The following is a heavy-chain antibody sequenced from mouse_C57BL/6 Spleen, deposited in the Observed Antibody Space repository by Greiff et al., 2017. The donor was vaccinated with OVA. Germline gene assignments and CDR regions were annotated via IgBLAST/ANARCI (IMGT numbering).Heavy chain of an antibody. Sequence: QVQLKESGPGILQSSQTLSLTCSFSGFSLSTSGMGVSWIRQPSGKGLEWLAHIYWDDDKRYNPSLKSRLTISKDTSRNQVFLKITSLDTADTATYYCARSRGLNWDYFDYWGQGTTLTVSS. CDR2: IYWDDDK. D-gene: IGHD4-1*01. CDR1: GFSLSTSGMG. CDR3: ARSRGLNWDYFDY. V-gene: IGHV8-12*01. J-gene: IGHJ2*01.